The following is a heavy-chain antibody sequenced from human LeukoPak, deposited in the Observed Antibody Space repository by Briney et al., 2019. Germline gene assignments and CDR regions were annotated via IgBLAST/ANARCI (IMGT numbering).Heavy chain of an antibody. CDR3: AKAVGAVAATKNFDY. V-gene: IGHV3-23*01. CDR2: ISGSGGNT. J-gene: IGHJ4*02. Sequence: GGSLRLSCAASGFTFSSYAMSWVRQAPGKGLEWVSAISGSGGNTYYADSVKGRFTISRDSPKNTLYLQMNSLRAEDTAIYYCAKAVGAVAATKNFDYWGQGTLVTVSS. D-gene: IGHD6-19*01. CDR1: GFTFSSYA.